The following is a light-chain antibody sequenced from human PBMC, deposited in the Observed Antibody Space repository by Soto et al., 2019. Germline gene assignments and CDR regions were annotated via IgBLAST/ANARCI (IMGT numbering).Light chain of an antibody. CDR1: QNINNW. V-gene: IGKV1-5*01. CDR2: DAS. CDR3: QPLRT. J-gene: IGKJ1*01. Sequence: DIQMTQSPSTLSASIGDRVTITCRASQNINNWIAWYQQKPGXXPKFLIYDASTLVSGVPSRFSGSGFGTEFSLTISSLQPDDFGSYYCQPLRTFGQGTKVDIK.